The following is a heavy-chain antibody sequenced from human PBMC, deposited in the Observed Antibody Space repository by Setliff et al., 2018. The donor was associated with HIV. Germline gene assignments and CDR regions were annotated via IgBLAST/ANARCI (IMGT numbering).Heavy chain of an antibody. CDR1: DGSVSSTGYY. J-gene: IGHJ4*02. Sequence: TSETLSLTCTVSDGSVSSTGYYWSWLRQHPGKGLEWIGSIYYSGSTNYNPSLKSRLTIFLDTSNTQFSLKLSSVTAADTAVYFCAREKYKFGYQVYFFDSWGQGTLVTVSS. CDR3: AREKYKFGYQVYFFDS. V-gene: IGHV4-31*03. CDR2: IYYSGST. D-gene: IGHD5-12*01.